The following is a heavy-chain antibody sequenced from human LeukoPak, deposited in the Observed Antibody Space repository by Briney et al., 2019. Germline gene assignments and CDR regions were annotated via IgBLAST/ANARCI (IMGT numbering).Heavy chain of an antibody. CDR3: TRREDCGGDCPYYFDY. V-gene: IGHV3-23*01. CDR2: INTSGGRT. D-gene: IGHD2-21*02. J-gene: IGHJ4*02. Sequence: GGSLRLSCGASGFTFKNYGMNWVRQAPGKGPEWVSTINTSGGRTYYADSVKGRFTISRDNSKNTLYLQMNSLRAEDTAVYYCTRREDCGGDCPYYFDYWGQGTLVTVSS. CDR1: GFTFKNYG.